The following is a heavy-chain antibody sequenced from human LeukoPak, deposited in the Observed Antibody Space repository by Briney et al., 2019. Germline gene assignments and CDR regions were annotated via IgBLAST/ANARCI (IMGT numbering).Heavy chain of an antibody. D-gene: IGHD6-13*01. CDR1: GFTFSSYS. Sequence: GGSLRLSCAASGFTFSSYSMNWVRQAPGKGLEWVSSISSSSSYIYYADSVKGRFTISRDSAKNSLYLQMNSLRAEDTAVYYCAREGAAAGTDAFDIWGQGTMVTVSS. V-gene: IGHV3-21*01. CDR2: ISSSSSYI. J-gene: IGHJ3*02. CDR3: AREGAAAGTDAFDI.